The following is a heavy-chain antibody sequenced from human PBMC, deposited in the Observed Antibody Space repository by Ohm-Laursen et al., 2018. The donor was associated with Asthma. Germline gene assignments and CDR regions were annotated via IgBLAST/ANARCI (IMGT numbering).Heavy chain of an antibody. J-gene: IGHJ4*02. V-gene: IGHV3-74*01. D-gene: IGHD2-21*01. CDR3: ARARGIWWWPPDY. CDR1: GFTFSSYW. CDR2: INSDGSST. Sequence: SLRLSCTASGFTFSSYWMHWVRQAPGKGLVWVSRINSDGSSTSYADSVKGRFTISRDNAKNTLYLQMNSLRAEDTAVYYCARARGIWWWPPDYWGQGTLVTVSS.